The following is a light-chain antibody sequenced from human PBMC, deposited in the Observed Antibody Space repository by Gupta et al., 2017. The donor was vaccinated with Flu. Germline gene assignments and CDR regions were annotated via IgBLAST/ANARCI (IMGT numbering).Light chain of an antibody. CDR2: EVS. CDR1: SSDVGAYDY. J-gene: IGLJ2*01. V-gene: IGLV2-14*01. CDR3: SSYRKTNTVVV. Sequence: QSALTQPASVSGSPRQSIAISCTGTSSDVGAYDYVSWYQQHPGKAPELMIFEVSRRPSGISDRFSGSKSGNTASLTITGLLAEDEAYYYCSSYRKTNTVVVFGGGTKVTVL.